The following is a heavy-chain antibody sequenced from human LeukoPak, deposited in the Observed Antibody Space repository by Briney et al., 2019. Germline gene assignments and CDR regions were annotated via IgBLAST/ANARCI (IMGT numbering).Heavy chain of an antibody. Sequence: ASVKVSCKASGYTFTGSYMHWVRQAPGQGLEWMGWINPNSGGTNYAQKFQGRVTMTRDTSISTAYMELSRLTSDDTAVYFCARETYYSSGNVYNRIDYWGQGTLVTVST. CDR1: GYTFTGSY. D-gene: IGHD3-10*01. CDR3: ARETYYSSGNVYNRIDY. V-gene: IGHV1-2*02. J-gene: IGHJ4*02. CDR2: INPNSGGT.